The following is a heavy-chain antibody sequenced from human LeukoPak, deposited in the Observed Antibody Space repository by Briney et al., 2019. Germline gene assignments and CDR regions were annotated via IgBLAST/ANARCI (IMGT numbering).Heavy chain of an antibody. CDR2: ISSGSTI. CDR3: ARESIAVAGAPFDY. J-gene: IGHJ4*02. D-gene: IGHD6-19*01. V-gene: IGHV3-48*03. Sequence: GGSLRLSCAASGFTFSSYEMNWVRQGPGKGLEWVSYISSGSTIYDADSVKGRFTISRDNAKNSLYLQVNSLRAEDTAVYYCARESIAVAGAPFDYWGQGTLVTVSS. CDR1: GFTFSSYE.